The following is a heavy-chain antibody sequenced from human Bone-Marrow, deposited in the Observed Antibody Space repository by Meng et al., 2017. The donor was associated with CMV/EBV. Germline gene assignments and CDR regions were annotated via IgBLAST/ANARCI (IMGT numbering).Heavy chain of an antibody. V-gene: IGHV4-61*02. Sequence: QVQLQESGPGLLKPSQTLSLTCTVSGDSIRSGRYLWSWIRQPARKGLEWIGRVYASGSTDYNPFLKSRVSISVDTSKNQFSLKLNSVTAADTAFYYCARESQGFDPWGQGILVTVSS. J-gene: IGHJ5*02. CDR3: ARESQGFDP. CDR2: VYASGST. CDR1: GDSIRSGRYL.